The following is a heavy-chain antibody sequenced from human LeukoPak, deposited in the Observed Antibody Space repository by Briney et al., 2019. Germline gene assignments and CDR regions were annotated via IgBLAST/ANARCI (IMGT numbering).Heavy chain of an antibody. CDR2: ISGSGGST. V-gene: IGHV3-23*01. Sequence: PGGSLRLSCAASGFXFDDYGMSWVRQAPGKGLEWGSAISGSGGSTYYADSVKGRFTISRDNSKNTLYLQMNSLRAEDTAVYYCANTATVTLPPFDYWGQGTLVTVSS. CDR1: GFXFDDYG. CDR3: ANTATVTLPPFDY. D-gene: IGHD4-17*01. J-gene: IGHJ4*02.